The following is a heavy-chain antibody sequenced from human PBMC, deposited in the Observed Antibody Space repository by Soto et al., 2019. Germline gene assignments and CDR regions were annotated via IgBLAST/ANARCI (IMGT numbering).Heavy chain of an antibody. CDR3: SRVDPTLSSLTLGD. J-gene: IGHJ4*02. Sequence: EVQLVESGGGLVQPGGSLKLSCAASGFTFSGSAMHWVRQASGKGLEWVGRIRSKANSHATAYSASVKGRFTISRDDSKYTAYLQMNSLKTEDTAVYYCSRVDPTLSSLTLGDWGQGTLVTVSS. V-gene: IGHV3-73*02. CDR1: GFTFSGSA. D-gene: IGHD3-10*02. CDR2: IRSKANSHAT.